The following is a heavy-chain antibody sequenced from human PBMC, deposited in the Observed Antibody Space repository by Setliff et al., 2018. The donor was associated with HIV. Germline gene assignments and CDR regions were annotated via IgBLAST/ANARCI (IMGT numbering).Heavy chain of an antibody. V-gene: IGHV4-4*09. CDR3: AGHGDYSGSGSPACRY. J-gene: IGHJ4*02. Sequence: PSETLSLTCTVAGGSLSNYYWSWIWQSPGKGPEWIGYIYASRSTNHNPSLKSRVTISPDTSKNQFSLKLSSVTAADTAVYYCAGHGDYSGSGSPACRYWGQGTLVTVSS. CDR2: IYASRST. CDR1: GGSLSNYY. D-gene: IGHD3-10*01.